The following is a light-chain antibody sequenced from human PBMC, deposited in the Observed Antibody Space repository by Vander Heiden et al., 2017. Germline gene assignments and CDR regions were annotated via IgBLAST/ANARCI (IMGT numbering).Light chain of an antibody. CDR3: HQYGRSPLT. V-gene: IGKV3-20*01. J-gene: IGKJ4*01. Sequence: EIVLTQSPGTLSLSPGDGATLSCRASESFSNNFLAWYQQKPGQAPSLLFYGASNRATGVPDRFSATGSGTDFTLTISRLEPEDFAVYYCHQYGRSPLTFAGGTRVETK. CDR1: ESFSNNF. CDR2: GAS.